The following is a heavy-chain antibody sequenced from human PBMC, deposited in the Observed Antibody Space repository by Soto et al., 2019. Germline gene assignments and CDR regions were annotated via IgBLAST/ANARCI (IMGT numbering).Heavy chain of an antibody. D-gene: IGHD3-10*01. CDR3: ARDMGFGLSDY. V-gene: IGHV1-3*01. Sequence: QVQLVQSGAEVKKPGASVKVSCKASGYTFTHYAIDWVRQAPGQRLEWMGWINAGNGNTKYSQKFLGRVTITRDTSASTAYMELSSLRSEDTAVYYCARDMGFGLSDYWGQGILVTVSS. CDR1: GYTFTHYA. CDR2: INAGNGNT. J-gene: IGHJ4*02.